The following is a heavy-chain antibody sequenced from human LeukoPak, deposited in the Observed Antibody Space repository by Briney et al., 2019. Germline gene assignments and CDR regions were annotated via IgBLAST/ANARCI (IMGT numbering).Heavy chain of an antibody. CDR3: ARGRSGSLDY. J-gene: IGHJ4*02. Sequence: SETLSLTCTVSGGSISSSSYYWGWIRQPPGKGLEWIGSIYYSGRTYYNPSLKSRVTISVDTSKNQFSLKLSSVTAADTAVYYCARGRSGSLDYWGQGTLVTVSS. V-gene: IGHV4-39*01. D-gene: IGHD1-26*01. CDR2: IYYSGRT. CDR1: GGSISSSSYY.